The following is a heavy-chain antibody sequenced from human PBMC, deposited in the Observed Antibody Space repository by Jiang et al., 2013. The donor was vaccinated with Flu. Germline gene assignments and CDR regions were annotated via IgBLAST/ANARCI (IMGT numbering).Heavy chain of an antibody. Sequence: QLLESGGGLVQPGGSLRLSCAASGFTFSNYDISWVRQAPGKGLEWVSAITDSGGTTYYADSVKGRFTISRDNSKNMVYLQMNSLRADDTALYHCAKHLVRTHDYWGQGTLVTVSS. D-gene: IGHD2-21*01. CDR3: AKHLVRTHDY. CDR1: GFTFSNYD. V-gene: IGHV3-23*01. J-gene: IGHJ4*02. CDR2: ITDSGGTT.